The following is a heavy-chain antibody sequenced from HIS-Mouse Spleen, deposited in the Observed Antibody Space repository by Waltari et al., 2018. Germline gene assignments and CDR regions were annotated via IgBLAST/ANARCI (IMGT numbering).Heavy chain of an antibody. CDR1: DGSCSGYY. D-gene: IGHD1-26*01. CDR3: ARRRDLGVSYVSFDYFDY. V-gene: IGHV4-34*01. J-gene: IGHJ4*02. Sequence: QVQLQQWGAGLLKPSETLSLTCAVYDGSCSGYYWSWIRQPPGKGLGWSGEIDHSGSTNYNPSLKSRVTRSVDTSKDQLPLRLCSVTAADTAVYYCARRRDLGVSYVSFDYFDYWGQGTLVTVSS. CDR2: IDHSGST.